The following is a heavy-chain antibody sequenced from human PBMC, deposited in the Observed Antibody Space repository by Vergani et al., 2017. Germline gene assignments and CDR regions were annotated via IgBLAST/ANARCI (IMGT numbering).Heavy chain of an antibody. CDR3: ARGGSSWYETDAFDI. Sequence: QVQLVQSGAEVKKPGSSVKVSGKASGGTFSSYAISWVRKAHGQGREWMGGTIPIFGTANYAQNFQGRVTITADESTSTAYMELSSLRSEYTAVYYCARGGSSWYETDAFDIWGQGTMVTVSS. D-gene: IGHD6-13*01. V-gene: IGHV1-69*01. CDR2: TIPIFGTA. J-gene: IGHJ3*02. CDR1: GGTFSSYA.